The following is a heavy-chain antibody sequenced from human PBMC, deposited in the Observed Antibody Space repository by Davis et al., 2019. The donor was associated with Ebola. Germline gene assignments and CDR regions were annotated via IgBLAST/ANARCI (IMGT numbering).Heavy chain of an antibody. Sequence: PGGSLRLSCAASGFTFSSYGMHWVRQAPGKGLEWVAVISYDGSNKYYADSVKGRFTISRDDSKNTLYLQMNSLRAEDTAVYYCARDPSYYDSSGYTWGQGTLVTVSS. V-gene: IGHV3-30*03. CDR3: ARDPSYYDSSGYT. D-gene: IGHD3-22*01. J-gene: IGHJ4*02. CDR2: ISYDGSNK. CDR1: GFTFSSYG.